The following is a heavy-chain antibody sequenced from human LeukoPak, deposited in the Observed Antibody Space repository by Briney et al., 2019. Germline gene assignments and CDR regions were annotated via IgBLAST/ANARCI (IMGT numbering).Heavy chain of an antibody. CDR2: IYHSGNT. CDR1: GYSISSGYY. J-gene: IGHJ6*03. CDR3: ARYVSYYYYYMDV. D-gene: IGHD3-16*01. V-gene: IGHV4-38-2*01. Sequence: PSETLSLTCAVSGYSISSGYYWGWIRQPPGKGLEWIGNIYHSGNTYYNPSLKSRVTISVDTSKNQFSLKLSSVTASDTAVYYCARYVSYYYYYMDVWGKGTTVTISS.